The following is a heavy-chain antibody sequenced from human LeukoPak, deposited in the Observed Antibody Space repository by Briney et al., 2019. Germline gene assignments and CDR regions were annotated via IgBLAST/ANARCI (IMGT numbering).Heavy chain of an antibody. CDR3: ARDSYGHANFDS. CDR1: GFIVNTNY. CDR2: IYADGTT. Sequence: GGSLRLSCAASGFIVNTNYMTWVRQAPGRGLEWVSFIYADGTTYYADAVKGRFTISRDISKNEVYLQMNSLRPEDTAVYYCARDSYGHANFDSWGQGTLVTVSS. D-gene: IGHD4-17*01. V-gene: IGHV3-53*01. J-gene: IGHJ4*02.